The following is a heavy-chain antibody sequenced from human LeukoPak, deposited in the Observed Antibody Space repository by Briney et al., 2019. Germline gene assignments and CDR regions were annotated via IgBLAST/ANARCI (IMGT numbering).Heavy chain of an antibody. CDR1: GLTFSSYD. D-gene: IGHD5-24*01. J-gene: IGHJ4*02. Sequence: GGSLRLSCAATGLTFSSYDIYWVRQAPGKGLEWVAVISYDGSNKYYADSVKGRFTISRDNSKNTLYLQMNSLRAEDTAVYYCAKVKEATPYFDYWGQGTLVTVSS. CDR3: AKVKEATPYFDY. CDR2: ISYDGSNK. V-gene: IGHV3-30*18.